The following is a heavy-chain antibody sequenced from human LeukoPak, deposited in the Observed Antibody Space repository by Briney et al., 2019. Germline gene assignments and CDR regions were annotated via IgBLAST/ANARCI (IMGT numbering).Heavy chain of an antibody. V-gene: IGHV7-4-1*02. Sequence: ASVKVSCKASGYTFSTYPINWVRQAPGQGLEWMGWINTNTGNPTYAQGFTGRFVFSLDTSVSTAYLQISSLKAEDTAVYYCARVQRLLWFGDTDRFDPWGQGTLVTVSS. CDR3: ARVQRLLWFGDTDRFDP. J-gene: IGHJ5*02. CDR2: INTNTGNP. D-gene: IGHD3-10*01. CDR1: GYTFSTYP.